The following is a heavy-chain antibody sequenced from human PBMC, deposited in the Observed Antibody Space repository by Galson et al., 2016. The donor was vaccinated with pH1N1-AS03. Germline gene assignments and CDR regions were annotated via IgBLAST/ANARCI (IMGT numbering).Heavy chain of an antibody. CDR2: TSSSGGST. CDR3: AKDRNDYRLHYFSGSDV. D-gene: IGHD1-1*01. Sequence: SLRLSCATSGFTFTGFAVSWVRQAPGRGLEWVSATSSSGGSTYYAESVKGRFTISRDYSKNTGDLQMNSLRAEDTAVYYCAKDRNDYRLHYFSGSDVWGQGTTVIVSS. J-gene: IGHJ6*02. CDR1: GFTFTGFA. V-gene: IGHV3-23*01.